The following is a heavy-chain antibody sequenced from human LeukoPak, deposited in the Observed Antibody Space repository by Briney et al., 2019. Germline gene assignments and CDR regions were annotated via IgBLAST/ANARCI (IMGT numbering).Heavy chain of an antibody. V-gene: IGHV3-21*01. J-gene: IGHJ4*02. CDR3: VRDGRYCSGGRCFPI. CDR1: GFTFSSYS. CDR2: ISSSSSYI. D-gene: IGHD2-15*01. Sequence: GGSLRLSCAASGFTFSSYSMNWVRQAPGKGLEWVSSISSSSSYIYYADSVKGRFTISRDNAKNSLYLQMNSLRAEDTALYYCVRDGRYCSGGRCFPIWGQGTLVTVST.